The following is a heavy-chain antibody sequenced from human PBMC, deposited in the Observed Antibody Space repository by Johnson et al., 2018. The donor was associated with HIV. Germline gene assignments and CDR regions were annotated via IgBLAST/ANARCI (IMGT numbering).Heavy chain of an antibody. CDR2: ISGTGRTT. CDR3: AKTGAAAGLKDAFDI. Sequence: VQLMESGGDVVRPGGSLRLSCSASGFTFDDYGMSWVRQVPGKGLEWVSGISGTGRTTHYADSVKGRFTLSRDNSKHTLYVQMNRLGAEDTAVYFCAKTGAAAGLKDAFDIWGQGTMVTVSS. D-gene: IGHD6-13*01. V-gene: IGHV3-20*04. CDR1: GFTFDDYG. J-gene: IGHJ3*02.